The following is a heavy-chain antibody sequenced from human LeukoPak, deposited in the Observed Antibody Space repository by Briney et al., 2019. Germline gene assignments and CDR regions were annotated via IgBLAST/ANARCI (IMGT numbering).Heavy chain of an antibody. D-gene: IGHD3-22*01. Sequence: GASVKVSCKASGYTFTSYDINWVRQATGQGLEWMGWMNPNSGNTGYAQKFQGRVTMTRNTSISTAYMELRSLRSDDTAVYYCAREKRTYYYDSSGYFDYWGQGTLVTVSS. V-gene: IGHV1-8*01. J-gene: IGHJ4*02. CDR2: MNPNSGNT. CDR3: AREKRTYYYDSSGYFDY. CDR1: GYTFTSYD.